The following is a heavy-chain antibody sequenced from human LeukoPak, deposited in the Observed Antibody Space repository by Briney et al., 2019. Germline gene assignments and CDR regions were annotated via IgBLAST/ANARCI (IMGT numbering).Heavy chain of an antibody. Sequence: GGSLRLSCAASGFTFSSYAMSWVRQAPGKGLEWVAVISYDGSNKYYADSVKGRFTISRDNSKNTLYLQMNSLRAEDTAVYYCARVPRTIVIRGWFDPWGQGTLVTVSS. CDR3: ARVPRTIVIRGWFDP. V-gene: IGHV3-30*04. D-gene: IGHD2/OR15-2a*01. CDR1: GFTFSSYA. CDR2: ISYDGSNK. J-gene: IGHJ5*02.